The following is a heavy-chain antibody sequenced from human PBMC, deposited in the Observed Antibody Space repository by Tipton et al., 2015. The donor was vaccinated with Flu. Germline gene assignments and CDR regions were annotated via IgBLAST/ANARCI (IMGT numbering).Heavy chain of an antibody. V-gene: IGHV4-38-2*02. J-gene: IGHJ4*02. CDR2: IYHSGTT. CDR1: GYSIRSAYY. D-gene: IGHD1-1*01. CDR3: ARGGGTANDY. Sequence: TLSLTCSVSGYSIRSAYYWGWVRRPPGKGLEWIGTIYHSGTTYYNPSLKSRLTISIDTSKNQFSLRLTSVTAADTAVYYCARGGGTANDYWGQGTLVTVSS.